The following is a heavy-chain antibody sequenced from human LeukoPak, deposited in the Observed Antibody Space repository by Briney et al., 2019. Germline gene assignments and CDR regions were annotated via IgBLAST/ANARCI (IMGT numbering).Heavy chain of an antibody. J-gene: IGHJ4*02. V-gene: IGHV3-21*01. Sequence: GGSLRLSCAASGFTFSSYAMSWVRQAPGKGLEWVSSISTSSSCIYYADSVKGRFTISRDNAKNSLYLQMNSLRAEDTAVYYCARGRWSFDYWGQGTLVTVSS. CDR2: ISTSSSCI. D-gene: IGHD5-24*01. CDR1: GFTFSSYA. CDR3: ARGRWSFDY.